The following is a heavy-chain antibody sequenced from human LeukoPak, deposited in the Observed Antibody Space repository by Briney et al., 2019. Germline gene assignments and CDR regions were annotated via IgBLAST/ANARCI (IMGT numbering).Heavy chain of an antibody. D-gene: IGHD2-2*01. Sequence: ASVKVSCKASGYTFTSYGISWVRQAPGQGLEWMGWISAYNGNTNYAQKFQGRVTITADESTSTAYMELSSLRSGDTAVYYCARNYCSSTSCRDAFDIWGQGTMVTVSS. J-gene: IGHJ3*02. CDR1: GYTFTSYG. CDR3: ARNYCSSTSCRDAFDI. CDR2: ISAYNGNT. V-gene: IGHV1-18*01.